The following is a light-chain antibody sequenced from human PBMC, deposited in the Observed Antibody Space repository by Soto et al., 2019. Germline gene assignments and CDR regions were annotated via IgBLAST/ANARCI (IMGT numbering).Light chain of an antibody. Sequence: EIVLTQSPATLSLSPGETATLSCRTSQSVTSYLAWFQQRPGQAPRLLIYDASNRAPGIPARFSGSGYGTDFTPHHRSPEAEDSAVYYCQQRSDWPRLTFGGGTKVEIK. CDR3: QQRSDWPRLT. V-gene: IGKV3-11*01. CDR2: DAS. J-gene: IGKJ4*01. CDR1: QSVTSY.